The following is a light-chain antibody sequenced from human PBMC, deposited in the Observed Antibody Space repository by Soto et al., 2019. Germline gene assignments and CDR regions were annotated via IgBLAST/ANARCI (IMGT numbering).Light chain of an antibody. CDR1: QSVGSK. J-gene: IGKJ3*01. Sequence: EIVMTQSPAILSVSPGDRATLSCRASQSVGSKLAWYQQKPGQAPRLVIYGASIRGTGIPAGVTGSGSGTEFTLTISSLQSEDFAVYYCQQYNNWPPTFGPGTKVDIK. CDR2: GAS. V-gene: IGKV3-15*01. CDR3: QQYNNWPPT.